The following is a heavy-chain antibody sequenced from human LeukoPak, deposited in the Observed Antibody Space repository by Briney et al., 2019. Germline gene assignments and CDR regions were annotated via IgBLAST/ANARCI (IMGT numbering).Heavy chain of an antibody. J-gene: IGHJ4*02. D-gene: IGHD1-26*01. CDR3: ARGEASLGYFDY. CDR1: GFTFSSYA. CDR2: ISGSGGST. V-gene: IGHV3-23*01. Sequence: GSLRLSCAASGFTFSSYAMSWVRQAPGKGLEWVSAISGSGGSTYYADSVKGRLTISRDNSKNTLYLQMNSLRAEDTAVYYCARGEASLGYFDYWGQGTLVTVSS.